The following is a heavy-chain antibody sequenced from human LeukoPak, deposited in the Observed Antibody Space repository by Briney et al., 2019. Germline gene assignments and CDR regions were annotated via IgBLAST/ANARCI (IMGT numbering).Heavy chain of an antibody. J-gene: IGHJ6*03. Sequence: GASVKVSCKASGYTFTSYGISWVRQAPGQGLEWMGWISAYNGNTNYAQKLQGRVTMTTDTSTSTAYMELRSLRSDDTAVYYCARDALGWGGEVFLHYYYMDVWGKGTTVTVSS. V-gene: IGHV1-18*01. CDR1: GYTFTSYG. D-gene: IGHD2-21*01. CDR3: ARDALGWGGEVFLHYYYMDV. CDR2: ISAYNGNT.